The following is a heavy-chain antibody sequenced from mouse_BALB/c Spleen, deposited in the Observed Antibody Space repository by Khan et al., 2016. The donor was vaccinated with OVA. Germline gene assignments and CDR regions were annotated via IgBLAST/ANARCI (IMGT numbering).Heavy chain of an antibody. J-gene: IGHJ3*01. V-gene: IGHV1-4*01. D-gene: IGHD2-14*01. CDR1: GYTLTSYT. CDR2: INPSNGYT. Sequence: QVQLKESGAELARPGASVKMSCKASGYTLTSYTIHWIKKRPGQGLEWIGYINPSNGYTTYNQKFKDKATLTTDKSSTTAYLQLSSLTSDDSAVYNCVRDGAYHRNDGWFAYWGQVTLVTVAA. CDR3: VRDGAYHRNDGWFAY.